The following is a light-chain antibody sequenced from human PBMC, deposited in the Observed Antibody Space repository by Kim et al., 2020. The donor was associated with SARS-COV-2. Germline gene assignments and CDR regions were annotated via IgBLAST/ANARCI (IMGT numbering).Light chain of an antibody. CDR3: QAWDSSTAV. CDR1: KLGDKY. J-gene: IGLJ2*01. Sequence: SVSPGQTASITCSGDKLGDKYACWYQQKPGQSPVLVIYQDSNRPPGIPERFSGSNSGNTATLTISGTQAMDEADYYCQAWDSSTAVFGGGTQLTVL. V-gene: IGLV3-1*01. CDR2: QDS.